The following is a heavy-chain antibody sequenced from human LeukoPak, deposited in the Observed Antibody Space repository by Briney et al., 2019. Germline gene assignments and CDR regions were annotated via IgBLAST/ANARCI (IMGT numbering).Heavy chain of an antibody. Sequence: SCKASGGTFSSYAMSWVRQAPGKGLEWVSATSGNGGKTYYADSVKGRFTISRDNPKNTLHLQMNSLSAEDTAVYYCARDRAYAFDIWGQGTMVTVSS. V-gene: IGHV3-23*01. CDR2: TSGNGGKT. J-gene: IGHJ3*02. CDR3: ARDRAYAFDI. CDR1: GGTFSSYA.